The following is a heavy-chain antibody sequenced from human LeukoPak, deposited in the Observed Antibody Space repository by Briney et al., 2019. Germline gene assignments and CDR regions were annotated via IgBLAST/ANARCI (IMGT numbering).Heavy chain of an antibody. V-gene: IGHV3-15*01. CDR2: IKTKGDGGTA. CDR3: TTRVVTTNDY. Sequence: PGGSLRLSCAASGFTFSNAWMNWVRQAPGKGLEWVGRIKTKGDGGTADCAAPMKGRCTISRDDSKKTLYLQMDRLKTEDTAVYYCTTRVVTTNDYWGQGTLVTVSS. D-gene: IGHD2-21*02. J-gene: IGHJ4*02. CDR1: GFTFSNAW.